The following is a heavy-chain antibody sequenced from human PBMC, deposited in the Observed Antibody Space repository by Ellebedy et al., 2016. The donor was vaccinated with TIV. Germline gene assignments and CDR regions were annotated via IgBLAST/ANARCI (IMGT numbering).Heavy chain of an antibody. J-gene: IGHJ4*02. V-gene: IGHV3-13*01. CDR1: GFTFSDYA. Sequence: LSLTCAASGFTFSDYAMNWVRHAPGKGLEWVSVISTTGSLTYYADSVKGRFIISRENAKNSLYLQMNSLTAGDTAVYYCARVTRLSGWQQIDYWGQGTLVTVSS. CDR2: ISTTGSLT. CDR3: ARVTRLSGWQQIDY. D-gene: IGHD6-19*01.